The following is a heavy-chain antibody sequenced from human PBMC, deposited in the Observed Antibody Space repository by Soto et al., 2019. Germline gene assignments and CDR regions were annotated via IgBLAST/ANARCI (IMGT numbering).Heavy chain of an antibody. CDR3: AGPGYSSQDY. V-gene: IGHV3-23*01. Sequence: EVQLLESGGGLVQPGGSLRLSCAASGFTFSGFALSWVRQAPGKGLEWVSAISGSGDGTDYADSVKGRFTISRDNSKNTLYLQMNSLRAEDTAVYYCAGPGYSSQDYWGQGALVTVSS. J-gene: IGHJ4*02. CDR1: GFTFSGFA. CDR2: ISGSGDGT. D-gene: IGHD5-18*01.